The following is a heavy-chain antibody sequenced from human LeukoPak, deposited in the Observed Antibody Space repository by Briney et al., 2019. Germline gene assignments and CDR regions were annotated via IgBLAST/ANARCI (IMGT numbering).Heavy chain of an antibody. Sequence: PGGSLRLSCAASGFTFSNYGMTWVRQAPGKGLEWVSGISGSGGSTYYADSVRGRFTISRDNAKNSLYLQMNSLRAEDTAVYYCAREMENTVTTLSLSLWGQGTLVTVSS. CDR1: GFTFSNYG. CDR3: AREMENTVTTLSLSL. CDR2: ISGSGGST. D-gene: IGHD4-17*01. V-gene: IGHV3-23*01. J-gene: IGHJ4*02.